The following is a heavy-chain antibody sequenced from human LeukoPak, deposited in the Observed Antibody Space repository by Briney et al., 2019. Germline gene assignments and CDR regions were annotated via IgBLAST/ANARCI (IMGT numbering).Heavy chain of an antibody. CDR1: GFTFSSYG. Sequence: GGSLRLSCAASGFTFSSYGMHWVRQAPGKGLEWVAVVWYDGSNKYYADSVKGRLTISRDNSKNTLYLQMNSLRAEDTAVYYCAREFHDFWSGYYIGTQGYWGQGTLVTVSS. J-gene: IGHJ4*02. V-gene: IGHV3-33*01. D-gene: IGHD3-3*01. CDR2: VWYDGSNK. CDR3: AREFHDFWSGYYIGTQGY.